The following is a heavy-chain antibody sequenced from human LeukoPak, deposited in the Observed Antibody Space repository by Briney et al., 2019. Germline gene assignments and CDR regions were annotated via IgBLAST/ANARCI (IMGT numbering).Heavy chain of an antibody. J-gene: IGHJ4*02. CDR2: ISYDGSNK. CDR1: GFTFSSYA. D-gene: IGHD6-19*01. CDR3: ARASQWLAFDS. Sequence: PGGSLRLSCAASGFTFSSYAMHWVRQAPGKGLEWVAVISYDGSNKYYADSVKGRFTISRDSSKNTLFLQMNSLRAEDTAVYYCARASQWLAFDSWGQGTLVTVSS. V-gene: IGHV3-30*14.